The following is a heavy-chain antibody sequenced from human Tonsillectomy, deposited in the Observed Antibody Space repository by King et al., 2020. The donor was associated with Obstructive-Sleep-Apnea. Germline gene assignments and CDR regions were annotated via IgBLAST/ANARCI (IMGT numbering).Heavy chain of an antibody. CDR1: GGSFSGYY. V-gene: IGHV4-34*01. J-gene: IGHJ5*02. D-gene: IGHD3-10*01. CDR3: ARLRLKAYYGSGSYYSP. CDR2: INHSGST. Sequence: QVQLQQWGAGLLKPSETLSLTCAVYGGSFSGYYWSWIRQPPGKGLEWIGEINHSGSTNYNPSLKSRATISVDTSKNQFSLKLSSLTAADTAVYYCARLRLKAYYGSGSYYSPWGQGTLVTVSS.